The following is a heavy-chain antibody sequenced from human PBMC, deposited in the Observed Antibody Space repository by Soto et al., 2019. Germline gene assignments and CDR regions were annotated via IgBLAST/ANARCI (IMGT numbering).Heavy chain of an antibody. D-gene: IGHD6-13*01. J-gene: IGHJ6*02. CDR2: LIPIFGTA. CDR3: ARDPSSSCYSRFHCMDV. Sequence: QVPLVQSGAEVKQPGSSVKVSCKDSGGTFSSYAISGVRQAPGQELEWMGGLIPIFGTANYAQKFQGRVTITADEPTSTAYMELSSLRSQDTAVYYCARDPSSSCYSRFHCMDVWGHGTTVTVSS. CDR1: GGTFSSYA. V-gene: IGHV1-69*01.